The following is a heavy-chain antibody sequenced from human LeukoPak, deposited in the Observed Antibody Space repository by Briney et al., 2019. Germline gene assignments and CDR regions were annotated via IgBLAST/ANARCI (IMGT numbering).Heavy chain of an antibody. Sequence: GGSLRLSCAASGFTFSSYSMNWVRQAPGKGLEWVSYISSSSSTIYYADSVKGRFTISRDNAKNSLYLQMNSLRAEDTAVYYCARGQGSSSSDYYFDYWGQGTLVTVSS. D-gene: IGHD6-13*01. CDR3: ARGQGSSSSDYYFDY. J-gene: IGHJ4*02. CDR2: ISSSSSTI. CDR1: GFTFSSYS. V-gene: IGHV3-48*01.